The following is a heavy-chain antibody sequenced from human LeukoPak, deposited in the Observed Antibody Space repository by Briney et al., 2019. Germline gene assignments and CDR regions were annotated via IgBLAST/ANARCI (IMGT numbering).Heavy chain of an antibody. CDR2: ISWNSGTI. CDR1: GFTFDDYA. V-gene: IGHV3-9*03. CDR3: ARGNSGSYSLDWFDP. J-gene: IGHJ5*02. Sequence: GGSLRLSCAASGFTFDDYAMHWVRQAPGKGLEWVSGISWNSGTIGYADSAKGRFTISRDNAKNSLYLQMNSLRAEDLALYYCARGNSGSYSLDWFDPWGQGTLVTVSS. D-gene: IGHD1-26*01.